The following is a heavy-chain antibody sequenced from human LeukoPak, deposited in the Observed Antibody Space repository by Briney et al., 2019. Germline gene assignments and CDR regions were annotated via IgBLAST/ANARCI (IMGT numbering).Heavy chain of an antibody. Sequence: GGSLRLSCVGSGFSLDDYAMHWVRQAPGKGLEWVSRIAWDSGNTAYGDSVKGRFTISRDNANNSLHLQMNSLRPEDTAFYYCIKDMGFDLLKDAFEMWGRGTLVTVSS. CDR2: IAWDSGNT. CDR1: GFSLDDYA. J-gene: IGHJ3*02. CDR3: IKDMGFDLLKDAFEM. D-gene: IGHD1-26*01. V-gene: IGHV3-9*01.